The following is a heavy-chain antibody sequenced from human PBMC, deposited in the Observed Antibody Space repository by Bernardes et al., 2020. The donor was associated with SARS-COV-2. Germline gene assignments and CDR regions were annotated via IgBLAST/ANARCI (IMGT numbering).Heavy chain of an antibody. Sequence: GGSLRVFCAASGFTFSSYDMHWVRQATGKGLEWVSAIGTAGDTYYPGSVKGRFTISRENAKNSLYLQMNSLRAGDTAVYYCARDLGYSYGFDLWGRGTLVTVSS. J-gene: IGHJ2*01. CDR1: GFTFSSYD. D-gene: IGHD5-18*01. CDR2: IGTAGDT. CDR3: ARDLGYSYGFDL. V-gene: IGHV3-13*01.